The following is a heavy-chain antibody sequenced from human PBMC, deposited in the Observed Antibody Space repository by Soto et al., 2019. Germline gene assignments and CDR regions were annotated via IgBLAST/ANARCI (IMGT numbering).Heavy chain of an antibody. CDR1: GGSVSSTYYY. V-gene: IGHV4-61*01. CDR3: ARGGYSGRLYYFDY. CDR2: IYYSGRT. J-gene: IGHJ4*02. D-gene: IGHD2-15*01. Sequence: PSETLSLTCFVSGGSVSSTYYYWSWIRQSPGKGLEWIGYIYYSGRTDYKSSLKSRVTISLDPPKNQVSLKLNSVTAADMAVYYCARGGYSGRLYYFDYWGQGTLVT.